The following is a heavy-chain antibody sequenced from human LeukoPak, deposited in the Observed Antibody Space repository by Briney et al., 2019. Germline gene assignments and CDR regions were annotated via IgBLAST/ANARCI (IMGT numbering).Heavy chain of an antibody. CDR1: GFTFSSYS. CDR2: ISSSSSYI. V-gene: IGHV3-21*01. J-gene: IGHJ4*02. D-gene: IGHD5-18*01. Sequence: PGGSLRLSCAASGFTFSSYSMNWVRQAPGKGLEWVSSISSSSSYIYYADSVKGRFTISRDDAKNSLYLQMNCLRAEDTAVYYCARDQGLQLWFDSFDYWGQGTLVTVSS. CDR3: ARDQGLQLWFDSFDY.